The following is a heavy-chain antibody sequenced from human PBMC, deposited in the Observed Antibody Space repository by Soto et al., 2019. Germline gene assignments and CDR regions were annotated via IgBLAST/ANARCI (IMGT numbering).Heavy chain of an antibody. D-gene: IGHD2-21*01. V-gene: IGHV3-11*01. CDR3: TTVSGLWRGIAFTAQVV. Sequence: QRQLVESGGGLVKPGGSLSLSCSASGFSMGDHDMNWIRQTPGKALEWVSYISTSGKTIKYADSVKGRFTISRDNANNSLFLQMNTLRAEDTALYDCTTVSGLWRGIAFTAQVVWGQGTTVIVSS. J-gene: IGHJ6*02. CDR2: ISTSGKTI. CDR1: GFSMGDHD.